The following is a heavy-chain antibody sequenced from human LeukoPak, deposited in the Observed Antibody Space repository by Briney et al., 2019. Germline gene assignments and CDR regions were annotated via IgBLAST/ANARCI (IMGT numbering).Heavy chain of an antibody. CDR3: TRSFGELATSYYFDY. CDR1: GFTFSSYW. V-gene: IGHV3-74*01. Sequence: GGSLRLSCAASGFTFSSYWMHWVRQAPGKGLVWVSRINSDGSSTNYADSVKGRFTISRDNAKNTLYLQMNSLKTEDTAVYYCTRSFGELATSYYFDYWGQGTLVTVFS. D-gene: IGHD3-10*01. J-gene: IGHJ4*02. CDR2: INSDGSST.